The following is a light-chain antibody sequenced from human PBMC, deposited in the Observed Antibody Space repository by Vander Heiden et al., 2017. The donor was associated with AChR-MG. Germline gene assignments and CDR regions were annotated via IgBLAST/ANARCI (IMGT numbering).Light chain of an antibody. Sequence: DIQMTQSPSSVSASVGDRVTITCRASQGISNRLAWYQQKPGKAPKLLIYAASSLQSGVPSRFSGSGSGTDFTLTISSLQPEDFANYFCQQGNGFRRFGHGTKVDIK. CDR2: AAS. CDR1: QGISNR. J-gene: IGKJ3*01. V-gene: IGKV1-12*01. CDR3: QQGNGFRR.